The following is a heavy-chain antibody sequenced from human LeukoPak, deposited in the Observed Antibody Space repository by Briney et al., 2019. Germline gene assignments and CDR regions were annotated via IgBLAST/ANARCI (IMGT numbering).Heavy chain of an antibody. D-gene: IGHD3-16*02. CDR3: ARRRFVNWFDP. CDR2: ISYDGSNK. CDR1: GFTFSSYA. Sequence: GGSLRLSCAASGFTFSSYAMHWVRQAPGEGLEWVAVISYDGSNKYYADSVKGRFTISRDSSKNTLYLQMNSLRAEDTAVYYCARRRFVNWFDPWGQGTLVTVSS. V-gene: IGHV3-30-3*01. J-gene: IGHJ5*02.